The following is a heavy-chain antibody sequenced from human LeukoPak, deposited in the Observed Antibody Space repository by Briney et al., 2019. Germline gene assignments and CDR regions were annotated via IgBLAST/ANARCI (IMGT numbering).Heavy chain of an antibody. CDR3: ATIPTGYLEMATVQQDY. J-gene: IGHJ4*02. Sequence: SGTLSLTCAVSGGSISSSNWWSWDRQPPGKGLEWIGEIYHSGSTNYNPSLKSRVTISVDKSKNQFSLKLSSVTAADTAVYYCATIPTGYLEMATVQQDYWGQGTLVTVSS. CDR1: GGSISSSNW. V-gene: IGHV4-4*02. D-gene: IGHD5-24*01. CDR2: IYHSGST.